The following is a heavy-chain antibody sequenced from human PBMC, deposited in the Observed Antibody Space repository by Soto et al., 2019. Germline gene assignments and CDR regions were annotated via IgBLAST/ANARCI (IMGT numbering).Heavy chain of an antibody. CDR1: GGSISSGGYS. V-gene: IGHV4-30-2*01. CDR2: IYHSGST. J-gene: IGHJ5*02. Sequence: SETLSLTCAVSGGSISSGGYSWSWIRQPPGKGLEWIGYIYHSGSTYYNPSLKSRVTISVDRSKNQFSLKLSSVTAADTAVYYCARGGYCSGGSRYLRWFDPWGQGTLVTVSS. D-gene: IGHD2-15*01. CDR3: ARGGYCSGGSRYLRWFDP.